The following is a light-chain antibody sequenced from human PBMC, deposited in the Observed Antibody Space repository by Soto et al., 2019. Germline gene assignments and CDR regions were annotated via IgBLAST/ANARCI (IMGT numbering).Light chain of an antibody. CDR2: DAP. CDR3: QHYSSYFPYT. Sequence: DIQMTQSPSTLSASVGDGVTITCRASQSISSWLAWYQQKPGKAPKLLIYDAPILESGVPSKFSGSVSGTEFTLAISSLQPDDFETYYCQHYSSYFPYTCGQGTKLEIK. J-gene: IGKJ2*01. V-gene: IGKV1-5*01. CDR1: QSISSW.